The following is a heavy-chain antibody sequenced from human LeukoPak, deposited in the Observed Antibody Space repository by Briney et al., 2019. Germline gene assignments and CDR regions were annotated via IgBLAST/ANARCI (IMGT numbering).Heavy chain of an antibody. V-gene: IGHV3-30-3*01. CDR2: ISYDGSNK. Sequence: PGGSLRLSCAASGFTFSSYAMHWVRQAPGKGLEWVAVISYDGSNKYYADSVKGRFTISRDNSKNTLYLQMNSLRAEDTAVYYCARGTYYYGSGSYYLDYWGQGTLVTVSS. J-gene: IGHJ4*02. CDR1: GFTFSSYA. CDR3: ARGTYYYGSGSYYLDY. D-gene: IGHD3-10*01.